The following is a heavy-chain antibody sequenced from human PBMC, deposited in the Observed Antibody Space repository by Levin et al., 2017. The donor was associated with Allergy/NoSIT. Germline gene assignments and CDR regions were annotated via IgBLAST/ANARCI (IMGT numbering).Heavy chain of an antibody. CDR2: IYYSGST. D-gene: IGHD6-13*01. J-gene: IGHJ2*01. Sequence: PGGSLRLSCTVSGGSISSYYWSWIRQPPGKGLEWIGYIYYSGSTNYNPSLKSRVTISVDTSKNQFSLKLSSVTAADTAVYYCARVTRTWIAAAAPPGNWYFDLWGRGTLVTVSS. CDR3: ARVTRTWIAAAAPPGNWYFDL. V-gene: IGHV4-59*01. CDR1: GGSISSYY.